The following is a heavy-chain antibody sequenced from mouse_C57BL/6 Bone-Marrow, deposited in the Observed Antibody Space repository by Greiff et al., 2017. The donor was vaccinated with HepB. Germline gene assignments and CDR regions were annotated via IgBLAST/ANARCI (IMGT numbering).Heavy chain of an antibody. CDR1: GFNIKDDY. CDR3: TVYLAWFAY. V-gene: IGHV14-4*01. J-gene: IGHJ3*01. CDR2: IDPENGDT. Sequence: EVKLMESGAELVRPGASVKLSCTASGFNIKDDYMHWVKQRPEQGLEWIGWIDPENGDTEYASKFQGKATITADTSSNTAYLQLSSLTSEDTAVYYCTVYLAWFAYWGQGTLVTVSA. D-gene: IGHD2-3*01.